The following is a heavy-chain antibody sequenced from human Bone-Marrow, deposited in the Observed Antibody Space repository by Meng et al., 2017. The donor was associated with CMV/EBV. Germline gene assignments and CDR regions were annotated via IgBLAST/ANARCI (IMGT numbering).Heavy chain of an antibody. D-gene: IGHD3-3*01. CDR3: ARGTFWSGYYAQNWFDP. CDR2: IIPILGIA. CDR1: GGTFSSYA. V-gene: IGHV1-69*10. Sequence: SVKVSCKASGGTFSSYAISWVRQAPGQGLEWMGGIIPILGIANYAQKFQGRVTITADKSTSTAYMELTSLRSEDTAVYYCARGTFWSGYYAQNWFDPWGQGTLVTVSS. J-gene: IGHJ5*02.